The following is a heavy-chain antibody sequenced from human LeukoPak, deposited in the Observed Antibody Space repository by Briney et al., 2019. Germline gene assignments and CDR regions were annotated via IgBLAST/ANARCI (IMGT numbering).Heavy chain of an antibody. Sequence: GGSLRLSCTASGLTFSDYYMTWVRQAPGKGLEWLSYISNTGRTIYYADSVKGRLTISRDNTKNSVYLQMNSLRADDTAVYYCATDTIRGYSYGLDSWGQGTLVTVSS. CDR1: GLTFSDYY. CDR2: ISNTGRTI. V-gene: IGHV3-11*01. CDR3: ATDTIRGYSYGLDS. J-gene: IGHJ4*02. D-gene: IGHD5-18*01.